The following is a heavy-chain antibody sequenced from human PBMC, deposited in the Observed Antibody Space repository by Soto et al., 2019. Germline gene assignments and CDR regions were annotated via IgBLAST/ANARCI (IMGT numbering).Heavy chain of an antibody. CDR2: ISSSSSYI. CDR1: GFTFSSYS. D-gene: IGHD3-9*01. V-gene: IGHV3-21*01. J-gene: IGHJ4*02. Sequence: GGSLRLSCAASGFTFSSYSMNWVRQAPGKGLEWVSSISSSSSYIYYADSVKGRFTISRDNAKNSLYLQMNSLRAEDTAVYYCARDFSDDILTGYPFDYWGQGTLVTVSS. CDR3: ARDFSDDILTGYPFDY.